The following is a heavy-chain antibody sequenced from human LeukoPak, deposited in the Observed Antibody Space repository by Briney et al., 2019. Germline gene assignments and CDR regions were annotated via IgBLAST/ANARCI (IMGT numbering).Heavy chain of an antibody. D-gene: IGHD6-13*01. V-gene: IGHV4-59*01. J-gene: IGHJ5*02. CDR2: IYYSGST. CDR1: GGSINSYY. Sequence: SETLSLTCTVSGGSINSYYWSWIRQPPGKGLEWIGYIYYSGSTNYNPSLKSRVTISVDTSKNQFSLKLSSVTAADTAVYYCARESIAAADAYNWFDPWGQGTLVTVSS. CDR3: ARESIAAADAYNWFDP.